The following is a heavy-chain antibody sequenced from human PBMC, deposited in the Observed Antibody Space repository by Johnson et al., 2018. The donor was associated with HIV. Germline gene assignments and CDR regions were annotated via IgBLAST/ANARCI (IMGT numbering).Heavy chain of an antibody. CDR1: GFTVSSNY. CDR3: ARASRSWYFAFDI. V-gene: IGHV3-66*01. D-gene: IGHD6-13*01. CDR2: IYSGGST. Sequence: EVQLVESGGGLVQPGGSLRLSCAASGFTVSSNYMSWVRQAPGKGLEWVSVIYSGGSTYYADSVKCRFTISRDNSKNTLYLQMNSLRAEETAVYYCARASRSWYFAFDIWGQGTMVTVSS. J-gene: IGHJ3*02.